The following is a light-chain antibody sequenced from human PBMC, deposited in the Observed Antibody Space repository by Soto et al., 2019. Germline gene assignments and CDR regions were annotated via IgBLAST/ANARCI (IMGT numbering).Light chain of an antibody. CDR3: HQRSNWPPT. J-gene: IGKJ4*01. Sequence: EIQWTQSASSLSASVVDRVAITCLASHGIRSYLAWYQQKPGEAPKLLISIASILQSGVPSRFSGSGSGTDFTLTIGSLQPEDFAIYYCHQRSNWPPTFGGGTKVDIK. CDR2: IAS. CDR1: HGIRSY. V-gene: IGKV1-9*01.